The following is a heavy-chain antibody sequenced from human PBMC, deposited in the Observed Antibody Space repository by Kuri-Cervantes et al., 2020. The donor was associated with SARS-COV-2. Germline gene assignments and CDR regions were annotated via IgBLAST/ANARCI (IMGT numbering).Heavy chain of an antibody. CDR3: ARSRHCSSTSCYGWFDP. CDR2: IIPIFGTA. V-gene: IGHV1-69*13. J-gene: IGHJ5*02. CDR1: GGTFSSYA. D-gene: IGHD2-2*01. Sequence: SVKVSCKASGGTFSSYAISWVRQAPGQGLEWMGGIIPIFGTANHAQKFQGRVTITADESTSTAYMELSRLRSDDTAVYYCARSRHCSSTSCYGWFDPWGQGTLVTVSS.